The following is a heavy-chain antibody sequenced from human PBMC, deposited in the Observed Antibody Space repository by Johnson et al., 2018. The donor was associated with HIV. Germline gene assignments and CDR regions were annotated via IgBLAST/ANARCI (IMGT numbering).Heavy chain of an antibody. Sequence: VQLVESGGGVIRPGGSLRLSCATSGFTFDDYGMSWVRQAPGKGLEWVSGISWNSGSRGYADSVKDRFTISRDNAKNTLYLEMSGLRADDTAVYYCVRDDYSFHIWGRGTLVTVSS. V-gene: IGHV3-20*04. CDR1: GFTFDDYG. D-gene: IGHD4/OR15-4a*01. CDR2: ISWNSGSR. CDR3: VRDDYSFHI. J-gene: IGHJ3*02.